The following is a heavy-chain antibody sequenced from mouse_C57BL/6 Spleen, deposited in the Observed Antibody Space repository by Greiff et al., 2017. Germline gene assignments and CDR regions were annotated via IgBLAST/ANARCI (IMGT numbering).Heavy chain of an antibody. CDR3: ARYGSSSWYFDV. Sequence: QVQLQQPGAELVKPGASVKMSCKASGYTFTSYWITWVKQRPGQGLEWIGDIYPGSGSTNYNEKFKSKATLTVDTSSSTAYMQLSSLTSEDSAVYYWARYGSSSWYFDVWGTGTTVTVSS. D-gene: IGHD1-1*01. V-gene: IGHV1-55*01. CDR2: IYPGSGST. J-gene: IGHJ1*03. CDR1: GYTFTSYW.